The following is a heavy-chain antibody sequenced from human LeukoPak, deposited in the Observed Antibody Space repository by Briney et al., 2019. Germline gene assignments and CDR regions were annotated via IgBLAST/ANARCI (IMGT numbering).Heavy chain of an antibody. Sequence: GGSLRLSCAASGFTFSSYAMHWVRQAPGKGLEWVAVISYDGSNKYYADSVKGRFTISRDNSKNTLYLQMNSLRAEDTAVYYCARDHGDSSGSLGYWGQGTLVTVSS. CDR2: ISYDGSNK. D-gene: IGHD3-22*01. CDR3: ARDHGDSSGSLGY. J-gene: IGHJ4*02. CDR1: GFTFSSYA. V-gene: IGHV3-30-3*01.